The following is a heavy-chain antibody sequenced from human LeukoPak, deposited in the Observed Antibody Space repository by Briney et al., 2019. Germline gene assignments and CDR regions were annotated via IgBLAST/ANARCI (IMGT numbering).Heavy chain of an antibody. CDR1: GGSISSGGYY. CDR3: ARAAGGIITIFDADREPGGTAASSGGYFDY. J-gene: IGHJ4*02. V-gene: IGHV4-31*03. D-gene: IGHD3-3*01. CDR2: IYYSGST. Sequence: PSQTLSLTCTLSGGSISSGGYYWCWIRQHPGKGLEWIGYIYYSGSTYYNPSLKSRVTISVDTSKNQFSLKLSSVTAADTAVYFCARAAGGIITIFDADREPGGTAASSGGYFDYWGQGNLVSVSS.